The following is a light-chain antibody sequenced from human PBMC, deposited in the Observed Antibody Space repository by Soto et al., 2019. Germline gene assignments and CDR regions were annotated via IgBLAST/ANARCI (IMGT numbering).Light chain of an antibody. V-gene: IGLV1-40*01. CDR2: GNS. CDR3: QSFDNSLNVVL. CDR1: SSNIGAGYD. J-gene: IGLJ2*01. Sequence: QSVLTQPPSVSGAPGQRVSISCSGSSSNIGAGYDVHWYQQLPGTAPKLLIYGNSNRPEGVTDRFSGSTSGASASLAITGVQAEDEADYYCQSFDNSLNVVLFGGGTKPTVL.